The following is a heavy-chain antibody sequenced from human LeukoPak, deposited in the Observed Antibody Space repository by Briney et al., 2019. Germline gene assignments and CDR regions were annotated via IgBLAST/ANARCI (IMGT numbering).Heavy chain of an antibody. Sequence: PGGSLRLSYAASGFTFDDHTMYWVRQAPGKGLEWVSGISWNSGSIGYADSVKGRFTISRDNAKNSLYLQMNSLRAEDTAVYYCARDKSDYDILTGYYLAIFFQHWGQGTLVTVSS. CDR1: GFTFDDHT. V-gene: IGHV3-9*01. CDR3: ARDKSDYDILTGYYLAIFFQH. J-gene: IGHJ1*01. CDR2: ISWNSGSI. D-gene: IGHD3-9*01.